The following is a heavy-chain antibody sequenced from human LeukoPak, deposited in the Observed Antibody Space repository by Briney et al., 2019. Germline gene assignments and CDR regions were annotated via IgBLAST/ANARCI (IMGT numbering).Heavy chain of an antibody. D-gene: IGHD2-2*01. CDR3: ARDPVGVVPAATYFDY. Sequence: ASVKVSCKASGGTFSSYAISWVRQDPGQGLEWMGGIIPIFGTANYAQKFQGRVTITADESTSTAYMELSSLRSEDTAVYYCARDPVGVVPAATYFDYWGQGTLVTVSS. V-gene: IGHV1-69*13. J-gene: IGHJ4*02. CDR1: GGTFSSYA. CDR2: IIPIFGTA.